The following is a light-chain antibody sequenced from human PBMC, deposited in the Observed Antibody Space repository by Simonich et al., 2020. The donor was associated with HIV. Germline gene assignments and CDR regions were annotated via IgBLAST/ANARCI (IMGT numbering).Light chain of an antibody. CDR3: QQLNSYPP. J-gene: IGKJ3*01. V-gene: IGKV1-9*01. Sequence: DIQMPQSPSTLSASVGDRVTITCRASQGISNYLAWYQQKPGKAPNLLSYAASTLQSGVPSRFSGSGSGTEFTLTISSLQPEDFATYYCQQLNSYPPFGPGTKVDIK. CDR2: AAS. CDR1: QGISNY.